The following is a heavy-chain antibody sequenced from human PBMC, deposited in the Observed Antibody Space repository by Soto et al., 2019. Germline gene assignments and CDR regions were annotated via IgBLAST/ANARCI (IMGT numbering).Heavy chain of an antibody. CDR2: VYYSGST. D-gene: IGHD2-21*01. V-gene: IGHV4-59*01. CDR3: ARTRMIESVIDY. CDR1: GDSISTYY. Sequence: LPCDVSGDSISTYYRSWIRQPPGKGLEWIGYVYYSGSTLYNPSLESRVTLSIDMSKKQVSLKLNSVIAADTAVYYCARTRMIESVIDYWGHGTLVTVSS. J-gene: IGHJ4*01.